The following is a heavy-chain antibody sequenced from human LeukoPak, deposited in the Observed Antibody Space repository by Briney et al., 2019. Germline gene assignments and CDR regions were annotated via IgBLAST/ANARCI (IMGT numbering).Heavy chain of an antibody. J-gene: IGHJ5*02. CDR1: GGSFSGYY. D-gene: IGHD2-15*01. V-gene: IGHV4-34*01. Sequence: SETLSLTCAVYGGSFSGYYWSWIRQLPGKGLEWIGEINHSGSTNYNPSLKSRVTISVDTSKNQFSLKLSSVTAADTAVYYCARYSGSCPYRGFDPWGQGTLVTVSS. CDR2: INHSGST. CDR3: ARYSGSCPYRGFDP.